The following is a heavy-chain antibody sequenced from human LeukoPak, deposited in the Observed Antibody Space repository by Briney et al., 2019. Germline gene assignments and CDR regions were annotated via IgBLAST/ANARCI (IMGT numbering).Heavy chain of an antibody. J-gene: IGHJ4*02. V-gene: IGHV1-18*01. D-gene: IGHD3-10*01. CDR3: ARLKITMVRGVITTYYFDY. CDR1: GYTFTSYG. CDR2: ISAYNGNT. Sequence: GASVKVSCKASGYTFTSYGISWVRQAPGQGLEWMGWISAYNGNTNYAQKLQGRVTMTTDTSTSTAYMELRSLRSDDTAVYYCARLKITMVRGVITTYYFDYWGQGTLVTVSS.